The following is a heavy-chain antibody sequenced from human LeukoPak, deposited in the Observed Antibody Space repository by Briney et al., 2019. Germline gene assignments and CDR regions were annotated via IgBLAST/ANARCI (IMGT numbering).Heavy chain of an antibody. CDR2: ISGSGTTI. D-gene: IGHD4-11*01. Sequence: GESLRLSCAASGFTFSNHVMIWVRQAPGKGLEWVSYISGSGTTIYYADSVKGRLTISRDNAENSLYLQMNSLRAEDTAVYYCARDSNAYGYYYMDVWGKGTTVTVSS. CDR3: ARDSNAYGYYYMDV. J-gene: IGHJ6*03. CDR1: GFTFSNHV. V-gene: IGHV3-48*01.